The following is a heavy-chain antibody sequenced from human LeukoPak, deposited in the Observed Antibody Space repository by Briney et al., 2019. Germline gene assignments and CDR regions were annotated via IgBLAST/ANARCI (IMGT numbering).Heavy chain of an antibody. V-gene: IGHV4-34*01. CDR2: INHSGST. Sequence: SETLSLTCAVYGGSFSGYYWSWIRQPPGKGLEWIGEINHSGSTNYNPSLKSRVTISVDTSKNQFSLKLSSVTAADTAVYYCARGVVITTAFDYWGQGTLVTASS. CDR1: GGSFSGYY. J-gene: IGHJ4*02. CDR3: ARGVVITTAFDY. D-gene: IGHD3-22*01.